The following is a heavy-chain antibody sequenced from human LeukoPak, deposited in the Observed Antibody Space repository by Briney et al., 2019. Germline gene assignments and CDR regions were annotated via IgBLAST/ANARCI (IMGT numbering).Heavy chain of an antibody. Sequence: GSLRLSCAASGFSFSNYCMSWVRQAPGKGLEWVAIIYQDGSERFYVDSLKGRFTISRDNAKNSVYLQVNNLRAEDTAVYYCARDILRVGATLYFDYWGQGTLVTVSS. CDR1: GFSFSNYC. J-gene: IGHJ4*02. D-gene: IGHD1-26*01. CDR3: ARDILRVGATLYFDY. V-gene: IGHV3-7*01. CDR2: IYQDGSER.